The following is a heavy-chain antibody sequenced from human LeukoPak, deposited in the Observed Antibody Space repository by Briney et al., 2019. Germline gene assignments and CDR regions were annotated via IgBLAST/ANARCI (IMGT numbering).Heavy chain of an antibody. Sequence: SETLSLTCTVPGGSISSYYWSWIQQPPGRGLEWIGYIYYNESTNYNPSLMSRVTISVDTSMNLFSLKLSSVTAADRAVYHCASYHACGDWFDPWGQGTLVTVSS. CDR3: ASYHACGDWFDP. J-gene: IGHJ5*02. CDR1: GGSISSYY. CDR2: IYYNEST. V-gene: IGHV4-59*01. D-gene: IGHD2-21*01.